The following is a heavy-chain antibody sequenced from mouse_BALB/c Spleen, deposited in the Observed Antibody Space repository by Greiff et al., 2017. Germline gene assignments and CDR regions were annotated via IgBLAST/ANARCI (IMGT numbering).Heavy chain of an antibody. D-gene: IGHD2-1*01. CDR2: VNPYNGGT. V-gene: IGHV1-19*01. J-gene: IGHJ4*01. CDR1: GYTFTDYY. CDR3: ARDYGNYGAMDY. Sequence: VQLQQSGPELVKPGASVKMSCKASGYTFTDYYMDWVKQSHGESFEWIGRVNPYNGGTSYNQKFKGKATLTVDKSSSTAYMELNSLTSEDSAVYYCARDYGNYGAMDYWGQGTSVTVSS.